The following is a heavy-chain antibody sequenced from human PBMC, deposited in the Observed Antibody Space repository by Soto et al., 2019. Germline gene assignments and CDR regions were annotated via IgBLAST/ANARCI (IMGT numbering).Heavy chain of an antibody. V-gene: IGHV3-64*01. CDR2: ISNDGVHT. CDR1: GFTFTTYC. CDR3: ARAHLPWDYHSYGMDV. J-gene: IGHJ6*02. Sequence: EVQLVESGGGLVQPGGSLRLSCVGSGFTFTTYCLHWVRQAPGKGLEYLSAISNDGVHTYYANSVKDRFTISRDNXKXXVYLHMGSLRPADMDVYYCARAHLPWDYHSYGMDVWGRGTTVTVSS. D-gene: IGHD3-3*02.